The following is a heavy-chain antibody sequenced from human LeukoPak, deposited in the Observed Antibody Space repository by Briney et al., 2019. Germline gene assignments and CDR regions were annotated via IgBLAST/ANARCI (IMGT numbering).Heavy chain of an antibody. V-gene: IGHV3-23*01. CDR1: GFTFSSYA. D-gene: IGHD2-2*02. J-gene: IGHJ4*02. Sequence: GGSLRLSCAASGFTFSSYAMSWVRQAPGKGLEWVSAISGGGGSTYYADSVKGRFTISRDNSKNTLYLQMNRLRAEDTAVYYCAKDGLGYCSSTSCYKDYWGQGTLVTVSS. CDR3: AKDGLGYCSSTSCYKDY. CDR2: ISGGGGST.